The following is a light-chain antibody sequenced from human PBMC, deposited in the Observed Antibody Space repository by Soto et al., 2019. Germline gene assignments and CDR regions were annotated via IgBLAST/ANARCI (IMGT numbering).Light chain of an antibody. J-gene: IGKJ1*01. V-gene: IGKV1-5*01. CDR2: DAS. Sequence: DIQMTQSPSTLSASVGDRVTITCRASQSIGRFLAWYQHQPGKAPKLLIYDASTLESGVHSRFSGTGSGTEFTFSITSLQPEDFGTYYCQQCYMGWTFGQGTKVDIK. CDR3: QQCYMGWT. CDR1: QSIGRF.